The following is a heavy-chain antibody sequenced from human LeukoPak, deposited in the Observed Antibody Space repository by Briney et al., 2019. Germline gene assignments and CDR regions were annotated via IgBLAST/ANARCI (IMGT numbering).Heavy chain of an antibody. CDR2: INHSGST. J-gene: IGHJ4*02. CDR3: ARGGRAYYFDY. V-gene: IGHV4-34*01. CDR1: GGSFSGYY. Sequence: SETLSLTYAVYGGSFSGYYWSWIRQPPGKGLEWIGEINHSGSTNYNPSLKSRVTISVDTSKNQFSLKLSSVTAADTAVYYCARGGRAYYFDYWGQGTLVTVSS.